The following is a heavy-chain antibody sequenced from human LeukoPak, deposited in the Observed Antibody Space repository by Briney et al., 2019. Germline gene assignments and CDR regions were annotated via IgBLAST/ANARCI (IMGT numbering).Heavy chain of an antibody. CDR1: GFDFRSYS. V-gene: IGHV3-30*18. D-gene: IGHD3-16*02. Sequence: PGGSLRLSCVASGFDFRSYSMNWVRQAPGKGLEWVAVISYDGSNKYYADSVKGRFTISRDNSKNTLYLQMNSLRAEDTAVYYCAKSGGATFGGVIVDYWGQGTLVTVSS. CDR2: ISYDGSNK. J-gene: IGHJ4*02. CDR3: AKSGGATFGGVIVDY.